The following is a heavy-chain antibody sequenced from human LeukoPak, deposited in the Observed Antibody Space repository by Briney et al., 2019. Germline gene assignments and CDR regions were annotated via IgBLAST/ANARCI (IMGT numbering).Heavy chain of an antibody. J-gene: IGHJ4*02. CDR2: ISYSGST. D-gene: IGHD1-26*01. CDR1: GGSISSSSYY. CDR3: AREGVGATGDFDY. Sequence: SETLSLTCTVSGGSISSSSYYWGWIRQPPGKGLEWIGYISYSGSTNYNPSLKSRVTISIDTSKNQFSLKLSSVTAADTAVYYCAREGVGATGDFDYWGQGTLVTVSS. V-gene: IGHV4-61*01.